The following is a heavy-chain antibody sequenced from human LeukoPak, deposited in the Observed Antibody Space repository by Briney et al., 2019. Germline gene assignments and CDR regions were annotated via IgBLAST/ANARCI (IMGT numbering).Heavy chain of an antibody. D-gene: IGHD2-2*01. CDR3: AKCLGGFVPAAIATFDP. CDR2: ITDTGRST. J-gene: IGHJ5*02. Sequence: PGGSLRLSCAASGFSFRNYVMSWVRQAPGKGLEWVSTITDTGRSTYYADSVKGRFTISRDNSKNTLYLQINSLRAEDTAVYYCAKCLGGFVPAAIATFDPWGQGTLVSVSS. CDR1: GFSFRNYV. V-gene: IGHV3-23*01.